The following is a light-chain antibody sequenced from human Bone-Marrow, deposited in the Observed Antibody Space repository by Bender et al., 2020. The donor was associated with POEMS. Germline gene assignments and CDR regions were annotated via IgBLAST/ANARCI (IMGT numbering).Light chain of an antibody. CDR2: CNY. CDR3: SSYAGSDVV. V-gene: IGLV1-44*01. CDR1: DSNFGGNI. Sequence: QSVLTQPPSASGTPGQSVIISCSGTDSNFGGNIETCYNHLPGTPPNLFVYCNYQRPSGVPARFSGSKSGTSASLDISGVQSEDEADYYCSSYAGSDVVFGGGTKLTVL. J-gene: IGLJ2*01.